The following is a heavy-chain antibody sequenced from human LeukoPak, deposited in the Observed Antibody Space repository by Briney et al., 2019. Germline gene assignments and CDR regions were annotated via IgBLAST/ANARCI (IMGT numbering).Heavy chain of an antibody. Sequence: SETLSLTCAVYGGSFSGYYWSWIRQPPGKGLEWIGEINHSGSTNYNPSLKSRVTISVDTSKNQFSLKLRSVTAADTAVYYCARDLVLWYFDLWGRGTLVTVSS. V-gene: IGHV4-34*01. J-gene: IGHJ2*01. CDR2: INHSGST. D-gene: IGHD2-8*02. CDR3: ARDLVLWYFDL. CDR1: GGSFSGYY.